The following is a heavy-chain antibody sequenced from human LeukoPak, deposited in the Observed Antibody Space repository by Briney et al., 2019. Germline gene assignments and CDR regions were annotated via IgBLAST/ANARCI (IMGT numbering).Heavy chain of an antibody. CDR2: IKSDGSTT. CDR3: ARVVDTHFDY. Sequence: GGSLRLSCAASGFTFSSYWMHWVRQAPGKGLAWVSRIKSDGSTTTYADSVKGRFTTSRDNAKNTLYLQMNSLRAEDTAVYYCARVVDTHFDYWGQGTLVTVSS. V-gene: IGHV3-74*01. D-gene: IGHD5-18*01. CDR1: GFTFSSYW. J-gene: IGHJ4*02.